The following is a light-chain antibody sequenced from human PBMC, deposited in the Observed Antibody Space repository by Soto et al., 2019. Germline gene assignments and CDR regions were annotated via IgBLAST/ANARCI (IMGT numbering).Light chain of an antibody. CDR3: HQRQSWPRT. V-gene: IGKV3-11*01. J-gene: IGKJ1*01. CDR1: QAVNTR. Sequence: EIVLTQSPATLSSFPGDRVTLSFSASQAVNTRLAWYQHKPGQAPRLLIYLTSNRAAGIPARFSGSGSETDFTLTISDVEPEDFAVYYCHQRQSWPRTFGQGTKVDIK. CDR2: LTS.